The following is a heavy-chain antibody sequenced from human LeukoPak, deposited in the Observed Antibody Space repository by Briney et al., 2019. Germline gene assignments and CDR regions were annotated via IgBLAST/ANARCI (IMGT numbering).Heavy chain of an antibody. J-gene: IGHJ4*02. Sequence: TSETLSRTCTVSGGSISSYHWSWIRQPPGKGLEWIGYIYYSGSTNYNPSLKSRVTISVDTSKNQFSLKLSSVTAADTAVYYCARIPYYDILTGDPNDYWGQGTLVTVSS. D-gene: IGHD3-9*01. CDR1: GGSISSYH. CDR2: IYYSGST. CDR3: ARIPYYDILTGDPNDY. V-gene: IGHV4-59*08.